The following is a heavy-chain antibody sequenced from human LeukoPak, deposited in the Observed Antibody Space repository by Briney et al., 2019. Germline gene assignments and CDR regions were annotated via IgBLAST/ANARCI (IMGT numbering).Heavy chain of an antibody. D-gene: IGHD3-10*01. CDR3: AREKRGGLNGSWGGLFASYYTYYYMDV. J-gene: IGHJ6*03. CDR2: INPSDGAT. V-gene: IGHV1-46*01. CDR1: GYTFTMYS. Sequence: ASVKVSCKTSGYTFTMYSIHWVRQAPGQGLEWMGMINPSDGATTYAQRFQGRVTMTRDMSTTTVYMDLRSLRSEDTAVYFCAREKRGGLNGSWGGLFASYYTYYYMDVWGRGTTVTVSS.